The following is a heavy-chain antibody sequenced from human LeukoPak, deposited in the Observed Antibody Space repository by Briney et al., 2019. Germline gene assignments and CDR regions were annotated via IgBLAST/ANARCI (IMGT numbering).Heavy chain of an antibody. J-gene: IGHJ4*02. CDR1: GGSVSSGSYY. V-gene: IGHV4-61*01. Sequence: SETLSLTCTVSGGSVSSGSYYWSWIRQPPGKGLEWIGYIYYSGSTNYNPSLKSRVTISVDTSKNQFSLKLNSVTATDTAVYYCASDRRYCTRTTCYPGYFDYWGQGTLVTVSS. D-gene: IGHD2-2*01. CDR3: ASDRRYCTRTTCYPGYFDY. CDR2: IYYSGST.